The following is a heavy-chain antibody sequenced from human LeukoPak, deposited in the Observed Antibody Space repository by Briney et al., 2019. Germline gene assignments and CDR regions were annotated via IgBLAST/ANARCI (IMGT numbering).Heavy chain of an antibody. CDR2: ISSSSSTI. CDR3: AKGRYYYYSMDV. CDR1: GFTFTSSN. J-gene: IGHJ6*02. Sequence: GGSLRLSCAASGFTFTSSNMNWVRQAPGKGLEWVSYISSSSSTIYYADSVKGRFTISRDNAKNSLYLQMSSLRDEDTAVYYCAKGRYYYYSMDVWGQGTTVTVSS. V-gene: IGHV3-48*02.